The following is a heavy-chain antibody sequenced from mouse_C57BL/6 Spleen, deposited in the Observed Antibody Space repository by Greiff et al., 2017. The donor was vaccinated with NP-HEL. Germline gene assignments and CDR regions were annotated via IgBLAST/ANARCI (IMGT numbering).Heavy chain of an antibody. D-gene: IGHD1-1*01. J-gene: IGHJ4*01. V-gene: IGHV1-53*01. CDR2: INPSNGGT. CDR1: GYTFTSYW. CDR3: ARRGDSTVVARGAMDY. Sequence: VQLQQPGTELVKPGASVKLSCKASGYTFTSYWMHWVKQRPGQGLEWIGNINPSNGGTNYNEKFKSKATLTVDKSSSTAYMQLSSLTSEDSAVYYCARRGDSTVVARGAMDYWGQGTSVTVSS.